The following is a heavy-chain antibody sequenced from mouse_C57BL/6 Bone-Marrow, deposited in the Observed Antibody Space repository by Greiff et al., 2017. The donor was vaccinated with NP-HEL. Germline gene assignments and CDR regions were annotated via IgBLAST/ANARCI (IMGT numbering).Heavy chain of an antibody. CDR3: AKITTGGGDFDY. CDR1: GYTFTSHW. V-gene: IGHV1-7*01. D-gene: IGHD1-1*01. CDR2: INPSSGYT. J-gene: IGHJ2*01. Sequence: QVQLQQSGAELAKPGALVKLSCKASGYTFTSHWMHWVKQRPGQGLEWIGYINPSSGYTKYNQKFKDKATLTADKSSSTAYMQLSSLTYEDSAVYYCAKITTGGGDFDYWGQGTTLTVSS.